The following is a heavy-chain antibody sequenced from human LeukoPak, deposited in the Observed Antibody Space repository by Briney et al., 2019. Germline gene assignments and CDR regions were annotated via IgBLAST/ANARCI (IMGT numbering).Heavy chain of an antibody. CDR3: ARDESGDNDAFDI. Sequence: GGSLRLSCAASGFTFSDYTMNWVRLAPGKGLEWDSSISGSSNYIYYADSVKGRFTISRGNAKNSLYLQMNSLRVEDTAVYYCARDESGDNDAFDIWGQGTMVTVSS. V-gene: IGHV3-21*01. J-gene: IGHJ3*02. D-gene: IGHD2-21*01. CDR1: GFTFSDYT. CDR2: ISGSSNYI.